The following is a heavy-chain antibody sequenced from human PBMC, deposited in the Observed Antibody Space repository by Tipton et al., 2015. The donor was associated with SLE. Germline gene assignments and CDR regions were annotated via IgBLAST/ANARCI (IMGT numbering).Heavy chain of an antibody. Sequence: QSGPEVKKPGASVKVSCKASGYTFTAYYIHWVRQAPGQGLEWMGWINPNSGGTNYAQKFQGRVTMTRDTSIRTAYMELSRLRSDDTAVYYCASVIVPADYGMDVWGRGTTVTVSS. J-gene: IGHJ6*02. CDR1: GYTFTAYY. D-gene: IGHD2-2*01. V-gene: IGHV1-2*02. CDR3: ASVIVPADYGMDV. CDR2: INPNSGGT.